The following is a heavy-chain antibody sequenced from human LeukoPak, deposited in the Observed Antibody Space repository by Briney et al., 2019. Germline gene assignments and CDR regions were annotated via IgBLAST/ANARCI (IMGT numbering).Heavy chain of an antibody. CDR2: ISSSSSYI. V-gene: IGHV3-21*01. CDR3: ARGRNWFDP. Sequence: GGSLRLSCAASGFTFSSYSMNWVRQAPGKGLEWVSSISSSSSYIYYADLVKGRSTISRDNAKNSLYLQMNSLRAEDTAVYYCARGRNWFDPWGQGTLVTVSS. CDR1: GFTFSSYS. J-gene: IGHJ5*02.